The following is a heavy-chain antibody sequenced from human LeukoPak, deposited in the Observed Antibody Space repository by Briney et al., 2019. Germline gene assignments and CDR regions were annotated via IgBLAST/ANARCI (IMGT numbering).Heavy chain of an antibody. J-gene: IGHJ4*02. CDR1: GDSISTYH. V-gene: IGHV4-59*01. Sequence: PSETVSLTCTVSGDSISTYHWNWIRKPPGKGLEWIGYMQSNGNSKYNPSLRSRVTICIDTSKSQVALILSSVTAADTAVYYCARDKQHSYGRYFDHWGQGALVTVSS. CDR2: MQSNGNS. D-gene: IGHD3-16*01. CDR3: ARDKQHSYGRYFDH.